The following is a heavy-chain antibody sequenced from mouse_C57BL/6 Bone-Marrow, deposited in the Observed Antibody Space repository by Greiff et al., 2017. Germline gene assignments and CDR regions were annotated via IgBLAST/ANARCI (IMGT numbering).Heavy chain of an antibody. Sequence: QVQLKQSGAELVKPGASVKMSCKASGYTFTSYWTTWVKQRPGQGLEWIGDIYPTSGRTNYNEKFKSKAILTVDTSSNTAYMQLSSLTSEDSAVFYCARSGPLGRSFDYWGQGTTLTVSS. CDR3: ARSGPLGRSFDY. J-gene: IGHJ2*01. V-gene: IGHV1-55*01. CDR2: IYPTSGRT. CDR1: GYTFTSYW. D-gene: IGHD4-1*01.